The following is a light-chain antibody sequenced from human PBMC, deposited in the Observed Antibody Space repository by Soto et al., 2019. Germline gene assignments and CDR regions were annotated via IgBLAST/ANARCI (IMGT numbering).Light chain of an antibody. J-gene: IGKJ2*01. Sequence: DIAMTQSPDSLVVSLGERSTINCKSGRTVLSTADNQNFLAWYQQRPGQPPKLLIYDASTRAPGVPDRFIGSGSATEFTLTVAGLQPEDVAVYYCHQYYVSPYSFGQGTRLEI. CDR1: RTVLSTADNQNF. CDR2: DAS. V-gene: IGKV4-1*01. CDR3: HQYYVSPYS.